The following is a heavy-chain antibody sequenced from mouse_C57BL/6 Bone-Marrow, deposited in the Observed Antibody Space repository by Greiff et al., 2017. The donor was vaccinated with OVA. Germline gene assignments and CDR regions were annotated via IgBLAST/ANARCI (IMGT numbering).Heavy chain of an antibody. V-gene: IGHV5-16*01. J-gene: IGHJ4*01. CDR2: INYDGSST. Sequence: EVKLMESEGGLVQPGSSMKLSCTASGFTFSDYYMAWVRQVPEKGLEWVANINYDGSSTYYLDSLKSRFIISRDNAKNILYLQMSSLKSEDTATYYCARDGGQGRYYAMDYWGQGTSVTVSS. CDR1: GFTFSDYY. CDR3: ARDGGQGRYYAMDY.